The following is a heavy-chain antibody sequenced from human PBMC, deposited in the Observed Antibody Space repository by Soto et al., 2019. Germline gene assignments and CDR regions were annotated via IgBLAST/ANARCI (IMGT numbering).Heavy chain of an antibody. CDR3: ARSARSCTSTTCYPLYYGLDV. V-gene: IGHV4-39*01. D-gene: IGHD2-2*01. CDR1: GGSISSRSYY. Sequence: SETLSLTCTVSGGSISSRSYYWGWIRQPPGKGLEWIGSIYYSGSTYCNPSLKSRVTMFVDTSKNQFSLKLSSVTDADTAVYYCARSARSCTSTTCYPLYYGLDVWGQGTTVTVSS. J-gene: IGHJ6*02. CDR2: IYYSGST.